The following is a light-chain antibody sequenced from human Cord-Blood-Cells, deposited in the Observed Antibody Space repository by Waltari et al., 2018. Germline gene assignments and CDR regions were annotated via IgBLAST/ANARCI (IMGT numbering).Light chain of an antibody. CDR3: SSYAGSNNV. V-gene: IGLV2-8*01. Sequence: QSALTQPPSASGSPGQSVTISCTGTSSDVGGCNYVSWYQQHPGKAPKLMIYEVSKRPSGVPDRFSGSKSGNTASLTVSGLQAEDEADYYCSSYAGSNNVFGGGTKLTVL. J-gene: IGLJ3*02. CDR1: SSDVGGCNY. CDR2: EVS.